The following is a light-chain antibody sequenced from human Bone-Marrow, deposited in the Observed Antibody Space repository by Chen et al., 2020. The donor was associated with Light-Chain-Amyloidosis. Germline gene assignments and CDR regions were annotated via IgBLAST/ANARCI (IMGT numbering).Light chain of an antibody. CDR1: QSVNNN. CDR3: QQFDKGPRT. V-gene: IGKV3-15*01. Sequence: EIVLMQSPVTLSVSPGERAILSCRASQSVNNNLAWYQQRPGQPPRLLIYGASTRATGIPARFSGTGSGTEFTLTISSMQSEDFALYYCQQFDKGPRTFGQGTKVEIK. J-gene: IGKJ1*01. CDR2: GAS.